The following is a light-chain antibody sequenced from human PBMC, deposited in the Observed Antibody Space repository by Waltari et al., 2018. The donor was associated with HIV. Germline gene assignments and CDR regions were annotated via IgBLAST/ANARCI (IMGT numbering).Light chain of an antibody. CDR3: SSYSGTNNVV. Sequence: QSALTQPPSASGSPGQSVTISCTGTSSDIGNYNYVSWYQQHPGKAPKLMISEVSKRPSGVPDRFSGSKSGNTASLTVSGLQAEDEADYYCSSYSGTNNVVFGGGTKLTVL. CDR1: SSDIGNYNY. CDR2: EVS. V-gene: IGLV2-8*01. J-gene: IGLJ2*01.